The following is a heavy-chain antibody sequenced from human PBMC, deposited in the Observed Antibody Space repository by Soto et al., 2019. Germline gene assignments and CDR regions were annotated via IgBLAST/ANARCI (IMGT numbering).Heavy chain of an antibody. Sequence: QVHLVESGGGVVQPGRSLRLSCAASGFTFSRFGMHWVRQAPGEGLEWVTFISYDGGNTEYADSVKGRFTVSRDNSKNTLYLQRNGLRAEDTTSYYCAREGRANLHDYGDYDWFDPWGQGTLVIVSS. CDR1: GFTFSRFG. V-gene: IGHV3-30*03. D-gene: IGHD4-17*01. J-gene: IGHJ5*02. CDR2: ISYDGGNT. CDR3: AREGRANLHDYGDYDWFDP.